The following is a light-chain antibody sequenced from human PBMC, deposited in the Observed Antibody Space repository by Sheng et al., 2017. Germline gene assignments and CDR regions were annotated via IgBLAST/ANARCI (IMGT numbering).Light chain of an antibody. CDR3: HVWDSSRTHPV. V-gene: IGLV3-21*02. CDR1: NIGSRS. CDR2: NDV. Sequence: SYVLTQAPSVSVAPGLTARITCGGTNIGSRSVHWYQQKSGQAPVLVVYNDVDRPSGISQRFSGSNSGNTATPTIRRVEDGDEVDYYCHVWDSSRTHPVFGGGTKLTVL. J-gene: IGLJ3*02.